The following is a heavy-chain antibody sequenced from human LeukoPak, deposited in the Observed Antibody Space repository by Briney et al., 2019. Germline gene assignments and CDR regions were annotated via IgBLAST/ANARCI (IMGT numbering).Heavy chain of an antibody. Sequence: SETLSLTCTVSGGSISSSSYYWGWIRQPPGKGLEWIGSIYYSGSTYYNSSLKSRVTISVDTSKNQFSLKLSSVTAADTAVYYCARAIVLRFLEWSNWFDPWGQGTLVTVSS. D-gene: IGHD3-3*01. V-gene: IGHV4-39*07. CDR1: GGSISSSSYY. J-gene: IGHJ5*02. CDR2: IYYSGST. CDR3: ARAIVLRFLEWSNWFDP.